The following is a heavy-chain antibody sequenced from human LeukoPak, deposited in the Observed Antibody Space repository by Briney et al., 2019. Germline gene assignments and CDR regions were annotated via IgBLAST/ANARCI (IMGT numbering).Heavy chain of an antibody. V-gene: IGHV1-2*06. CDR2: INPNSGGT. CDR1: GYTFTGYY. CDR3: ARWDTAMVRFDY. Sequence: ASVKVSCKASGYTFTGYYMHWVRQAPGQGLEWMGRINPNSGGTNYAQKFQGRVTMTRDTSISTAYMELSRLRSDDTAVYYCARWDTAMVRFDYWDQGTLVTVSS. J-gene: IGHJ4*02. D-gene: IGHD5-18*01.